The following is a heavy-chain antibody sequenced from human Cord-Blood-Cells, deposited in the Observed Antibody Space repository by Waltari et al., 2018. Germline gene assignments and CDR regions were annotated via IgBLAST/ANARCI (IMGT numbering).Heavy chain of an antibody. CDR1: GYTFTSYD. Sequence: QVQLVQSGAEVKKPGASVKVSCKASGYTFTSYDINWVRQATGQGLEWMGWMNPNSGNTGYAQKCQGRVTMTRNTSISTAYMELSSLRSEDTAVYYCAKFSGAARRNFIDYWGQGTLVTVSS. J-gene: IGHJ4*02. CDR2: MNPNSGNT. D-gene: IGHD6-6*01. V-gene: IGHV1-8*01. CDR3: AKFSGAARRNFIDY.